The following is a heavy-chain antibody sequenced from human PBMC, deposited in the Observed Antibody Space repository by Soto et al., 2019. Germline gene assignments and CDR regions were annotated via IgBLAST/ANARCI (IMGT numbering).Heavy chain of an antibody. J-gene: IGHJ5*02. V-gene: IGHV3-21*01. CDR1: GFTFSSYS. Sequence: PGGSLRLSCAASGFTFSSYSMNWVRQAPGKGLEWVSSISSSSSYIYYADSVKGRFTISRDNAKNSLYLQMNSLRAEDTAVYYCARRGYCSGGSCYSKHNWLDPWGQGTMVTVSS. D-gene: IGHD2-15*01. CDR2: ISSSSSYI. CDR3: ARRGYCSGGSCYSKHNWLDP.